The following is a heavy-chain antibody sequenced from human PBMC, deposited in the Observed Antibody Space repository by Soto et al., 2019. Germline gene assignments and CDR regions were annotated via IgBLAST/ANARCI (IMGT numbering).Heavy chain of an antibody. D-gene: IGHD2-15*01. CDR3: ARLNDCSGGSCYWFHDY. Sequence: SETLPLTCSVSGGSISSYYWSWIRQPPGTGLEWIGHISYSGSTNYNPSLNSRVIISVDTSTNQFSLKLSSVTAADTAVYYCARLNDCSGGSCYWFHDYWGQGTLVTVSS. J-gene: IGHJ4*02. V-gene: IGHV4-59*08. CDR2: ISYSGST. CDR1: GGSISSYY.